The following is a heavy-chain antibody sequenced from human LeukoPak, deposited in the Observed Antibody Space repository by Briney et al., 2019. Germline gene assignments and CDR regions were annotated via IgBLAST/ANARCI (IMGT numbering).Heavy chain of an antibody. Sequence: PGGSLRLSCAASGFTFSSYSMNWVRQAPGKGLEWVSYISSSSSTIYYADSVKGRFTISRDNAKNSLYLQMNSLRAEDTAVYYCARGGAYYHNYYYMDVWGKGTTVTVSS. D-gene: IGHD1-26*01. CDR2: ISSSSSTI. V-gene: IGHV3-48*01. CDR3: ARGGAYYHNYYYMDV. J-gene: IGHJ6*03. CDR1: GFTFSSYS.